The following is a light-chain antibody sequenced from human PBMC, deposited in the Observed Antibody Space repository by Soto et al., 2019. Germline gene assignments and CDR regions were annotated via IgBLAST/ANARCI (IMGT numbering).Light chain of an antibody. Sequence: EIVLTESPDTLSLSPGEIATLSCRASQSINSNYLAWYQQKPGQGPRPLIYGASSRATGIPDRFSGSGSGTDFTLTISRLEPEDFAVAYCQQYDSSPRAFGQGTKVEIK. J-gene: IGKJ1*01. CDR2: GAS. V-gene: IGKV3-20*01. CDR1: QSINSNY. CDR3: QQYDSSPRA.